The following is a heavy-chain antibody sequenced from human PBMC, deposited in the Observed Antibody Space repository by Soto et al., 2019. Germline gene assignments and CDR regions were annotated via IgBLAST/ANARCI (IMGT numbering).Heavy chain of an antibody. CDR1: GFSFSSYA. CDR2: ISGSGGST. D-gene: IGHD3-3*01. CDR3: AKALVLRFLEWYYYFAY. Sequence: EVQLLESGGGLVQPGGSLRLSCAASGFSFSSYAMSWVRQAPGKGLEWVSAISGSGGSTYYADSVKGRFTISRDNSKNTLYLQMNSLRAEDTAVYYCAKALVLRFLEWYYYFAYWGQGTLVTVSS. J-gene: IGHJ4*02. V-gene: IGHV3-23*01.